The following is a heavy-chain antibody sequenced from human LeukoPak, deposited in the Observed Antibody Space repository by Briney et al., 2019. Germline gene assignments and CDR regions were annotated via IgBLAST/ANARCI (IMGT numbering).Heavy chain of an antibody. Sequence: GGSLRLSCAASGFTFSSYAMSWVRQAPGKGLEWVSAISGSGGSTYYAGSVKGRFTISRDNSKNTLYLQMNSLRAEDTAVYYCAKDIGRWLELPFDYWGQGTLVTVSS. CDR2: ISGSGGST. V-gene: IGHV3-23*01. J-gene: IGHJ4*02. CDR3: AKDIGRWLELPFDY. CDR1: GFTFSSYA. D-gene: IGHD6-19*01.